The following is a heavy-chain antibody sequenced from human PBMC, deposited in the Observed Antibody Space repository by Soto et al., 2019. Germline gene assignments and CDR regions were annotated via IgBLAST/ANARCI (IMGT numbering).Heavy chain of an antibody. CDR3: ASARHIGP. J-gene: IGHJ5*02. CDR1: GFTFSTYS. V-gene: IGHV3-21*01. D-gene: IGHD2-21*01. CDR2: ISSRSDI. Sequence: GGSLRLSCVGSGFTFSTYSINWVRQAPGKGLEWVSSISSRSDIYYADSVKGRFTISRDNAKNSVSLQMNSLRAEDTAVYYCASARHIGPWGQGTLVTVSS.